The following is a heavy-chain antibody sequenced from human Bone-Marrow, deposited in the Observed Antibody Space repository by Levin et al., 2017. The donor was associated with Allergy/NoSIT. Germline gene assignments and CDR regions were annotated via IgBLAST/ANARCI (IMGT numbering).Heavy chain of an antibody. CDR3: ARDEAAVAASEISMGRSYGMAI. Sequence: GGSLRLSCAASGFTLSDYYMTWVRLTPGKGLEWVASISGVNNYTSYSDSVKGRFTVSRDNRKKSLFLQMTSLRSEDTAIYYCARDEAAVAASEISMGRSYGMAIWGQGTAVTVSS. CDR1: GFTLSDYY. J-gene: IGHJ6*02. CDR2: ISGVNNYT. V-gene: IGHV3-11*05. D-gene: IGHD2-8*01.